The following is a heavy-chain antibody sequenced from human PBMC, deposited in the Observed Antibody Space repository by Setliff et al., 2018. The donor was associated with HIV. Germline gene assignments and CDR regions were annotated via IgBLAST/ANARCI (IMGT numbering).Heavy chain of an antibody. CDR2: VDPEDGYT. Sequence: ASVKVSCKASGYTFTANYIHWVQQAPGKGLEWMGRVDPEDGYTIYAENFQGRVTITADTSTDTAYMKLSSLRSEDSAVYYCATGVYVTDFWGQGTLVTVSS. V-gene: IGHV1-69-2*01. CDR1: GYTFTANY. D-gene: IGHD3-10*02. J-gene: IGHJ4*02. CDR3: ATGVYVTDF.